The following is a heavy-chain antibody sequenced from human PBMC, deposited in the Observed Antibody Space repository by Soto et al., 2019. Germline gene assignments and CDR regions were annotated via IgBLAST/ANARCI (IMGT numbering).Heavy chain of an antibody. CDR2: IIPMFSSS. D-gene: IGHD6-13*01. Sequence: QVQLVQSGAEVKKPGSSVKVSCTASGGTFSDYAFSGVRQAPGQGIEWMGGIIPMFSSSSFAQKFQGRLTITADDSTSTAYMSLSSLGSADTAMYYCAKDIGFQQHLFVFDLWGPGTLVTVSS. CDR3: AKDIGFQQHLFVFDL. J-gene: IGHJ4*02. V-gene: IGHV1-69*01. CDR1: GGTFSDYA.